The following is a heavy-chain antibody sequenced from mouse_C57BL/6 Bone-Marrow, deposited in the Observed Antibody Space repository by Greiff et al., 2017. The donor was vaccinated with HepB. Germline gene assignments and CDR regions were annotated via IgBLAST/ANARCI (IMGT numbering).Heavy chain of an antibody. CDR2: INPSSGYT. D-gene: IGHD1-1*01. J-gene: IGHJ3*01. CDR3: AREGTTVVARNWFAY. Sequence: QVQLQQSGAELAKPGASVKLSCKASGYTFTSYWMHRVKQRPGQGLEWIGYINPSSGYTKYNQKFKDKATLTADKSSSTAYMQLSSLTYEDSAVYYCAREGTTVVARNWFAYWGQGTLVTVSA. V-gene: IGHV1-7*01. CDR1: GYTFTSYW.